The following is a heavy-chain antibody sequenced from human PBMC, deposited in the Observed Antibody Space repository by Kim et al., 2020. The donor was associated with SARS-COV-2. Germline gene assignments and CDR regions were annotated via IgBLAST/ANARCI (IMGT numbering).Heavy chain of an antibody. D-gene: IGHD3-16*01. Sequence: GGSLRLSCAASGFSLSGDGMSWVRQAPGKGLEWVANIKADESEKYYVGSVKGRFSISRDNAKNSLFLQMNSLRAEDTAVYYCVREWGYWGQGTLVTVSS. CDR3: VREWGY. J-gene: IGHJ4*02. V-gene: IGHV3-7*03. CDR1: GFSLSGDG. CDR2: IKADESEK.